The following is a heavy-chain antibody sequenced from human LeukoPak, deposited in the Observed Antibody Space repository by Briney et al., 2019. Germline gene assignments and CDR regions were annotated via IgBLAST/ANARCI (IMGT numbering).Heavy chain of an antibody. CDR2: IYSGGST. CDR1: GFTVSSNY. V-gene: IGHV3-53*01. CDR3: ARGSSWSGYSVWFDP. J-gene: IGHJ5*02. Sequence: GGSLRLSCAASGFTVSSNYMSWVRQAPGKGLEWVSVIYSGGSTYYADSVKGRFTISRDNTKNTLYLQMNSLRAEDTAVYYCARGSSWSGYSVWFDPWGQGTLVTVSS. D-gene: IGHD3-3*01.